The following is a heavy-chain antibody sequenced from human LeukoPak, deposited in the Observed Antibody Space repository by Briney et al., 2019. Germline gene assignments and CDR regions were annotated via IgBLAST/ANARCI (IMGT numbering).Heavy chain of an antibody. CDR3: ARRLTTAPLDY. CDR2: IYPGDSDT. CDR1: GSSFNHFW. D-gene: IGHD4-11*01. J-gene: IGHJ4*02. V-gene: IGHV5-51*01. Sequence: GESLKTSFEGPGSSFNHFWIVWVPQIPGKGLEWMGIIYPGDSDTRYNPPCQGLVTIPVKKPITTAYLQCTTRKTSDPAIYYCARRLTTAPLDYGGQDTVVPVS.